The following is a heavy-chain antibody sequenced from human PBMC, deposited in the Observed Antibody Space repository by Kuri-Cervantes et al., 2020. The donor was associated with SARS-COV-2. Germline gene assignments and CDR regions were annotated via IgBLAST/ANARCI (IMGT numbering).Heavy chain of an antibody. CDR3: ARAGVGGFWSGYYGMDV. J-gene: IGHJ6*02. CDR2: IYTSGST. CDR1: GGSISSGSYY. D-gene: IGHD3-3*01. Sequence: SETLSLTCTVSGGSISSGSYYWSWIRQPAGKGLEWIGRIYTSGSTNYNPSLKSRVTISVDTSKNQFSLKLSSVTAADTAVYYCARAGVGGFWSGYYGMDVWGQGTTVTVSS. V-gene: IGHV4-61*02.